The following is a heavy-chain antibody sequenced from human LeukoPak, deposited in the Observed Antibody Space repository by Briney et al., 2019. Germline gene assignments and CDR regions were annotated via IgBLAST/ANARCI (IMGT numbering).Heavy chain of an antibody. CDR3: ARWYCSSTSCRAFDY. V-gene: IGHV3-21*01. Sequence: PGGSLRLSCAASGFTFSNYTMNWVRQAPGKGLEWVSSISGSSRYIYYADSMKGRFTISRDNAKNSLHLQLNSLRAEDTAVYYRARWYCSSTSCRAFDYWGQGTLVTVSS. CDR2: ISGSSRYI. D-gene: IGHD2-2*01. J-gene: IGHJ4*02. CDR1: GFTFSNYT.